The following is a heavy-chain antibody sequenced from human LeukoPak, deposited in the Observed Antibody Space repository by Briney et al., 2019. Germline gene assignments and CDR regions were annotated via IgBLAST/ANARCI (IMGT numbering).Heavy chain of an antibody. Sequence: GGSLTLSCAASGFTFSTYAMSWVRQAPGKGLEWVSGIRGSGGSGGGTYYADSVKGRFTISRDNPKNTLYLQMNSLRADDTAVYFCAKEPGPWGQGTLVTVSS. CDR2: IRGSGGSGGGT. CDR3: AKEPGP. CDR1: GFTFSTYA. J-gene: IGHJ5*02. V-gene: IGHV3-23*01.